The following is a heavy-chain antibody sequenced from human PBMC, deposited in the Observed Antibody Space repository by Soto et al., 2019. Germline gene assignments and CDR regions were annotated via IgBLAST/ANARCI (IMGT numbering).Heavy chain of an antibody. CDR2: VHNSGST. D-gene: IGHD5-18*01. CDR1: GGSISSGSYF. J-gene: IGHJ4*02. Sequence: PSETLSLTCTVSGGSISSGSYFWTWIRQHPGKGLEWIVYVHNSGSTFYTPSLKSQVTISLDTSRNLFSLNLSSVTAADTAVYYCARSLNGYAFDYWGQGALVTVSS. V-gene: IGHV4-31*01. CDR3: ARSLNGYAFDY.